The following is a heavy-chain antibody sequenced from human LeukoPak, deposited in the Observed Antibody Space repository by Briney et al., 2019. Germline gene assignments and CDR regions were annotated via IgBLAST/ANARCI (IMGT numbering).Heavy chain of an antibody. Sequence: ASVKVSCKASGGTFSTYAISWVRQAPGQGLEWMGRIVPIFGTSNYAQKFQGRLTITADESTGTAYMELSSLRSEDTAMYFCARTSSILTGYADGFDIWGQGTMVTVSS. D-gene: IGHD3-9*01. CDR1: GGTFSTYA. V-gene: IGHV1-69*13. CDR3: ARTSSILTGYADGFDI. CDR2: IVPIFGTS. J-gene: IGHJ3*02.